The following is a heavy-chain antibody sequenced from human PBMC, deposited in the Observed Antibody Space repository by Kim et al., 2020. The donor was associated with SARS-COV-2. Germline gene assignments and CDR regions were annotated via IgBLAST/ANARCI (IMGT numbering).Heavy chain of an antibody. J-gene: IGHJ6*02. CDR3: ARDMGVAVDYGMDV. D-gene: IGHD3-3*01. V-gene: IGHV1-18*01. CDR2: ISAYNGNT. CDR1: GYTFTSYG. Sequence: ASVKVSCKASGYTFTSYGISWVRQAPGQGLEWMGWISAYNGNTNYAQKLQGRVTMTTDTSTSTAYMELRSLRSDDTAVYYCARDMGVAVDYGMDVWGQGTTVTVSS.